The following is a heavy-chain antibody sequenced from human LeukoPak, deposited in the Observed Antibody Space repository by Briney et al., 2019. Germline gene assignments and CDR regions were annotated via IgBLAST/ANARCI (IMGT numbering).Heavy chain of an antibody. Sequence: GASVKVSCKASGYTFTSYDINWVRQATGQGLEWMGWMNPNSGNTGYAQKFQGRVTMTRNTSISTAYMELSSLRSEDTAVYYCARVQLSDYPTDYWGQGTLVTVSS. CDR1: GYTFTSYD. J-gene: IGHJ4*02. D-gene: IGHD4-11*01. V-gene: IGHV1-8*01. CDR3: ARVQLSDYPTDY. CDR2: MNPNSGNT.